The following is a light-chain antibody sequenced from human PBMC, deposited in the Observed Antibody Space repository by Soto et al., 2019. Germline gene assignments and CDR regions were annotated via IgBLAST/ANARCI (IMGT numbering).Light chain of an antibody. CDR3: QQYHNWPT. V-gene: IGKV3-15*01. J-gene: IGKJ5*01. CDR2: GAS. CDR1: QSVSTN. Sequence: IAMTKTPATVSVSPGERATLSCRASQSVSTNLAWYQQIPGQAPRLLISGASTRATGIPARFSGSGSGTEFTLTISSLQSEDFAVYYCQQYHNWPTFGQRTRLEIK.